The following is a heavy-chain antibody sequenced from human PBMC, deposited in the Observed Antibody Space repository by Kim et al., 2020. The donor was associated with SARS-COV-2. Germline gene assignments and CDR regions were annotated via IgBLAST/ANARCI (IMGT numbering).Heavy chain of an antibody. CDR1: GFTFSSYA. CDR3: ARDLWAGLLGLSYF. V-gene: IGHV3-30-3*01. D-gene: IGHD1-26*01. CDR2: ISYDGSNK. Sequence: GGSLRLSCAASGFTFSSYAIHWVRQAPGKGLEWVSVISYDGSNKDYADSVKGRFTISRDNSKNTLYLQMNSLRAEDTALYYCARDLWAGLLGLSYF. J-gene: IGHJ1*01.